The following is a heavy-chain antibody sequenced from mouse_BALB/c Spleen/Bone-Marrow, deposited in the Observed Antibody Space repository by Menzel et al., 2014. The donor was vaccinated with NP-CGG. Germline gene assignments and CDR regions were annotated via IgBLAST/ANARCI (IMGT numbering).Heavy chain of an antibody. CDR3: ARSGLGTGYFYFDV. V-gene: IGHV1S41*01. CDR2: FAPGSGGT. CDR1: GYTFSSYR. D-gene: IGHD3-1*01. Sequence: DLVKPGASVKLSCKASGYTFSSYRINWIKQRPGQGLEWIGRFAPGSGGTNYNEVFKGKATLTVDTSSATAYIQLDSLSSEDSAVYFCARSGLGTGYFYFDVWGAGTTVTVSS. J-gene: IGHJ1*01.